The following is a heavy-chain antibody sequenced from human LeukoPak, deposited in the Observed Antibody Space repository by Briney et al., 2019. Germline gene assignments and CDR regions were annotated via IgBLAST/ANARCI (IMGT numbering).Heavy chain of an antibody. CDR2: RYYSGST. CDR1: GASISSYY. V-gene: IGHV4-59*01. Sequence: PSETLSLTCPVPGASISSYYWSWIRQPPGKGLEWIGYRYYSGSTNYNPSLKSRVTISVDTSKNQFSLKLSSVTAADTAVYYCARDRGSGDDNWFDPWGQGTLVTVSS. D-gene: IGHD3-10*01. J-gene: IGHJ5*02. CDR3: ARDRGSGDDNWFDP.